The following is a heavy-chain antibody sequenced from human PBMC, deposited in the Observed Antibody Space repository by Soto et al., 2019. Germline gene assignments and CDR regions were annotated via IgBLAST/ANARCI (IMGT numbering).Heavy chain of an antibody. Sequence: QVQLVESGGGLVKPGGSLRLSCAASGFTFSDYYMSWIRQAPGKGLEWVSYISSSGSTIYYADSVKGRFTISRDNTKNSLYLQMNSLRAEDTAVYYCARESADYSNSSYYYYYMDVWGKGTTVTVSS. V-gene: IGHV3-11*01. J-gene: IGHJ6*03. CDR3: ARESADYSNSSYYYYYMDV. CDR2: ISSSGSTI. D-gene: IGHD4-4*01. CDR1: GFTFSDYY.